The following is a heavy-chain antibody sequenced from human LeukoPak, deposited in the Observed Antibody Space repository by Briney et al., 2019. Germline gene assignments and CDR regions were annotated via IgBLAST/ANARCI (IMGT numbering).Heavy chain of an antibody. CDR2: ISSSSSYI. D-gene: IGHD1-26*01. V-gene: IGHV3-21*04. Sequence: GGSLRLSCAASGFTFSSYSMNWVRQAPGKGLEWVSSISSSSSYIYYADSVKGRFTISRDNAKNSLYLQMNSLRSEDTAVYYCARELGIVGAPGADAFDIWGQGTMVTVSS. CDR1: GFTFSSYS. J-gene: IGHJ3*02. CDR3: ARELGIVGAPGADAFDI.